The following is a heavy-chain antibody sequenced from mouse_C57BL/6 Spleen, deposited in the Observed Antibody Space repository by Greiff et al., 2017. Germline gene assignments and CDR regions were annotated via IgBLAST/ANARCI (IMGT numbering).Heavy chain of an antibody. V-gene: IGHV5-6*01. CDR1: GFTFSSYG. CDR3: ARLPSNWDVGYFDV. Sequence: EVQLVESGGDLVKPGGSLKLSCAASGFTFSSYGMSWVRQTPDKRLEWVATISSGGSYTYYPDSVKGRFTISRDNAKNTLYLQRSSLKSEDTAMYYCARLPSNWDVGYFDVWGTGTTVTVSS. J-gene: IGHJ1*03. CDR2: ISSGGSYT. D-gene: IGHD4-1*01.